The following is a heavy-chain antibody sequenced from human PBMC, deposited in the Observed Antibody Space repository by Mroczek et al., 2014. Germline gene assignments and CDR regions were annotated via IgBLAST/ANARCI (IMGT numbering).Heavy chain of an antibody. CDR3: AKDRPTLPEATVTTGWFDP. CDR1: GFTFSSYA. Sequence: VQLVESGGGLVQPGGSLRLSCAASGFTFSSYAMSWVRQAPGKGLEWVSAISGSGGSTYYADSVKGRFTISRDNSKNTLYLQMNSLRAEDTAVYYCAKDRPTLPEATVTTGWFDPWGQGTLVTVSS. J-gene: IGHJ5*02. V-gene: IGHV3-23*04. CDR2: ISGSGGST. D-gene: IGHD4-17*01.